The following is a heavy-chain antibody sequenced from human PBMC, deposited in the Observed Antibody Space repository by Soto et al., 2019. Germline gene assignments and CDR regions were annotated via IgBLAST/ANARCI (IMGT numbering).Heavy chain of an antibody. CDR3: ARDNGPAMVRGTNFDC. V-gene: IGHV3-23*01. D-gene: IGHD3-10*01. J-gene: IGHJ4*02. CDR1: GFNFDNYA. CDR2: ISGGGGST. Sequence: DVHLLESGGGLVQPGGSQSLACAASGFNFDNYAMSWVRQAPGKGLEWVSGISGGGGSTYYADSVKGRFTISRDNSKNTLYLQMNSLRAEDTAVYYCARDNGPAMVRGTNFDCWGQGTLVTVSS.